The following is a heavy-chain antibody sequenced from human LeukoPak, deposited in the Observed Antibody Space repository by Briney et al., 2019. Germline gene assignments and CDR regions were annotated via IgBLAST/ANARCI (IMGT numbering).Heavy chain of an antibody. D-gene: IGHD2-2*01. CDR3: ARPYCSSTSCWVDI. J-gene: IGHJ3*02. Sequence: SETLSLTCTVSGGSISSGDYYWSWIRQPPGKGLEWIGYIYYSGSTYYNPSLKSRVTISVDTSKNQFSLKLSSVTAADTAVYYCARPYCSSTSCWVDIWGQGTMVTVSS. CDR1: GGSISSGDYY. CDR2: IYYSGST. V-gene: IGHV4-30-4*08.